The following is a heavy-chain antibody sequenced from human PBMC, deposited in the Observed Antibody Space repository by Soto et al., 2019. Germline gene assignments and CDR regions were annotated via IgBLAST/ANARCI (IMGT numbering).Heavy chain of an antibody. CDR3: ARDTLGGAYDFWY. CDR1: GITVTGCF. Sequence: EVQLVESGGGLVQPGGSLRLSCAASGITVTGCFMTWVRQAPGKGLEWVSVISSDGSSYYADSVKGRFIIYRDISKNTLFLEMNSRRVEDTAVYYCARDTLGGAYDFWYGGQGTRVTVSS. J-gene: IGHJ4*02. CDR2: ISSDGSS. V-gene: IGHV3-66*01. D-gene: IGHD3-3*01.